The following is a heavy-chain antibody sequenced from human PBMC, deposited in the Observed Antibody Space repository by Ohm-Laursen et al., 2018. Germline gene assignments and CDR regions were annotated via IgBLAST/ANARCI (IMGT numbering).Heavy chain of an antibody. J-gene: IGHJ4*02. D-gene: IGHD1-14*01. CDR1: GFTVSSNY. CDR2: ITASGGST. V-gene: IGHV3-23*01. CDR3: AKSGCGMALFDY. Sequence: SLRLSCTASGFTVSSNYMSWVRQAPGKGLEWVSAITASGGSTYYADSVKGRFTISRDNSKNTLYLQMNSLRAEDTAVYYCAKSGCGMALFDYWGQGTLVTVTS.